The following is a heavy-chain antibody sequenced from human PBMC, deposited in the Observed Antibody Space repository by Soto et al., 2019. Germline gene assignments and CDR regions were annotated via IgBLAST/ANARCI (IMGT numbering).Heavy chain of an antibody. Sequence: AASVKVSCKASGYTFTGYYMHWVRQAPGQGLEWMGWINPNSGGTNYAQKFQGRVTMTRDTSISTAYMELSRLRSDDTAVYYCATAPPKHLVPVYGMDVWGQGITVTVSS. D-gene: IGHD2-2*01. CDR1: GYTFTGYY. CDR3: ATAPPKHLVPVYGMDV. J-gene: IGHJ6*02. V-gene: IGHV1-2*02. CDR2: INPNSGGT.